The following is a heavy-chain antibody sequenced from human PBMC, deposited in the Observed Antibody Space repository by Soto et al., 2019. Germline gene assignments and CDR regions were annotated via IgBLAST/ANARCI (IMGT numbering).Heavy chain of an antibody. Sequence: AGGSLRLSCAASGFTVSSYWMSWVRQAPGKGLEWVANIKQDGSEKYYVDSVKGRFTISRDNAKNSLYLQMNSLRAEDTAVYYCARGSYCSSTSCYQADYDFWSGYGYYFDYWGQGTLVTVSS. CDR1: GFTVSSYW. CDR2: IKQDGSEK. J-gene: IGHJ4*02. V-gene: IGHV3-7*05. D-gene: IGHD2-2*01. CDR3: ARGSYCSSTSCYQADYDFWSGYGYYFDY.